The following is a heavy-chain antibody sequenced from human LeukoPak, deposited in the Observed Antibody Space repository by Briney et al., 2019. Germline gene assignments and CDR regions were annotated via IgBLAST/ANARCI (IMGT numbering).Heavy chain of an antibody. CDR3: ARAYADEVNIFDY. V-gene: IGHV1-46*01. D-gene: IGHD3-10*01. CDR2: INASGGST. J-gene: IGHJ4*02. Sequence: GASVKVSCKASGYSFTSYYMNWVRQAPGQGLEWMGIINASGGSTSYAQKFQGRLTMTRDTSTRTVYMELSSLRSEDTAVYYCARAYADEVNIFDYWGQGTLVTVSS. CDR1: GYSFTSYY.